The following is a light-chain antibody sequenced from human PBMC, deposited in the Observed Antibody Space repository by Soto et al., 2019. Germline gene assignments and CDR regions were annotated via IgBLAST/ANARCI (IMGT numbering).Light chain of an antibody. CDR3: SSYTTSVTYV. Sequence: QSALTQPASVSGSPGQSITISCTGTSSDVGAYNSVSWYQQHPGKAPKLIIYDVSTRPSGISDRFSGPKSGNTASLTISGLQAEDESDYYCSSYTTSVTYVFGTGTKLTVL. V-gene: IGLV2-14*01. J-gene: IGLJ1*01. CDR1: SSDVGAYNS. CDR2: DVS.